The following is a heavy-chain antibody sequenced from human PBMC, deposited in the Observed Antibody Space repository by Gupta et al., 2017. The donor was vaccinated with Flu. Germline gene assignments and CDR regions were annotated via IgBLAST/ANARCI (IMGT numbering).Heavy chain of an antibody. V-gene: IGHV3-48*03. CDR1: GFPFSSYE. D-gene: IGHD3-22*01. CDR3: ARDRTYYDSSGYYADAFDI. J-gene: IGHJ3*02. Sequence: EVQLVESGGGWVQPGGSLRLSCAASGFPFSSYEMNWVRQAPGQGLEWVSYISSSGSTIYYADSVKGRFTISRDNAKNSLYLQMNSLRAEDTAVYYCARDRTYYDSSGYYADAFDIWGQGTMVTVSS. CDR2: ISSSGSTI.